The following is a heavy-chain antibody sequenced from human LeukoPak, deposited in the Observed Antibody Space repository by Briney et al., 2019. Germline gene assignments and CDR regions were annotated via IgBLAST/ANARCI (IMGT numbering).Heavy chain of an antibody. CDR1: GFTFSSYS. V-gene: IGHV3-21*01. Sequence: PGGSLRLSCAASGFTFSSYSMNWVRQAPGKGLEWVSSISSSSSYIYYADSVKGRFTISRDNAKNSLYLQMNSLRAEDTAVYYCARDSPHSSGWPEYFQHWGQGTLVTVSS. CDR3: ARDSPHSSGWPEYFQH. J-gene: IGHJ1*01. D-gene: IGHD6-19*01. CDR2: ISSSSSYI.